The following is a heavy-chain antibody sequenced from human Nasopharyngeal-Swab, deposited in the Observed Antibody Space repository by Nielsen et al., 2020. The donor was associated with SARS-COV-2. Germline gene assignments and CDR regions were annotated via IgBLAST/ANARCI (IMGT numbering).Heavy chain of an antibody. Sequence: GGSLRLSCKGSGYSFTSYWICWVRQMPGKGLEWMGIIYPGDSDTRYSPSFQGQVTISADKSISTAYLQWSSLKASDIAMYYCARIPSTLLDYWGQGTLVTVSS. CDR1: GYSFTSYW. CDR3: ARIPSTLLDY. D-gene: IGHD5/OR15-5a*01. J-gene: IGHJ4*02. CDR2: IYPGDSDT. V-gene: IGHV5-51*01.